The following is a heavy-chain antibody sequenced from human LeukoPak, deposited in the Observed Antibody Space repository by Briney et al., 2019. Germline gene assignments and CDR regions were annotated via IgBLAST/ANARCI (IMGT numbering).Heavy chain of an antibody. Sequence: GESLKISCKGSGYSFTSYWIGWVRQMAGKGLEGMGIIYPGDSDTAYSPSFQGQVTISADQSISTASLQWSSLKASDTAMYYCARLTPGGYCSSTSCPRGDWFDPWGQGTLVTVSS. V-gene: IGHV5-51*01. CDR1: GYSFTSYW. D-gene: IGHD2-2*01. J-gene: IGHJ5*02. CDR2: IYPGDSDT. CDR3: ARLTPGGYCSSTSCPRGDWFDP.